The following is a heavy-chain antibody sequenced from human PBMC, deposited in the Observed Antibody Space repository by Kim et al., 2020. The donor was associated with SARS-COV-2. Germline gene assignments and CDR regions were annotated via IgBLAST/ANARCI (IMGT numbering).Heavy chain of an antibody. J-gene: IGHJ4*02. V-gene: IGHV4-34*01. CDR2: SNHSGNT. Sequence: SNHSGNTNYTPSLKSRVTMSIDTSKNQFALRLSSVTAADTAVYFCTSGFHWGQGTLVTVSA. CDR3: TSGFH.